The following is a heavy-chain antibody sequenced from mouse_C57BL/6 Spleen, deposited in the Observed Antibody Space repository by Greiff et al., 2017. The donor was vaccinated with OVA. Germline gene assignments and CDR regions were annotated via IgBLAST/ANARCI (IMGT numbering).Heavy chain of an antibody. CDR3: ARRSYYGTPGYFDY. CDR1: GYTFTSYW. Sequence: QVQLQQPGAELVKPGASVKLSCKASGYTFTSYWMQWVKQRPGQGLEWIGEIDTADSNTNYNQKVKGKATLTVDTSSSPAYMQLSSLTSEDSAVYYCARRSYYGTPGYFDYWGQGTTLTVSS. D-gene: IGHD1-1*01. V-gene: IGHV1-50*01. CDR2: IDTADSNT. J-gene: IGHJ2*01.